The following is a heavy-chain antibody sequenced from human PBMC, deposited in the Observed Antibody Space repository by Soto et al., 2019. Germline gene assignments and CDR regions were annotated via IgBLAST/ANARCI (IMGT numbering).Heavy chain of an antibody. J-gene: IGHJ6*02. CDR2: IDPSDSYT. Sequence: GESLKISCKGSGYSFMNYWISWVRQMPGKGLEWMGRIDPSDSYTNYSPSFQGHVTISTDKSISTAYLQWSSLRASDSAMYYCARLSAARNSYYGMDVWGRGTTVTVSS. CDR3: ARLSAARNSYYGMDV. D-gene: IGHD6-25*01. CDR1: GYSFMNYW. V-gene: IGHV5-10-1*01.